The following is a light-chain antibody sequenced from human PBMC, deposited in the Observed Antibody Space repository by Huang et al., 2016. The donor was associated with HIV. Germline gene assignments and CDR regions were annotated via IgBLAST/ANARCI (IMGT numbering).Light chain of an antibody. V-gene: IGKV1-33*01. CDR3: QQYDNVPPT. Sequence: DIQMTQSPSSLSASVGDRVTITCQASQDISKYLNWYQQKPGKAPKLLIYDASNLETGVPSRFSGSGSGTHFTFTVSRLQPEDIATYYCQQYDNVPPTFGQGTRVEIK. CDR2: DAS. CDR1: QDISKY. J-gene: IGKJ1*01.